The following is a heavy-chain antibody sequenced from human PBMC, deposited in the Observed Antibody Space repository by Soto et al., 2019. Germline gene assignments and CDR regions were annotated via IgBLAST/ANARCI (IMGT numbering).Heavy chain of an antibody. V-gene: IGHV1-69*02. CDR3: ARAKRAGFRGGELFDY. CDR2: IIPILGIA. J-gene: IGHJ4*02. Sequence: QVQLVQSGAEVKKPGSSVKVSCKASGGTFSSYTISWVRQAPGQGLEWMGRIIPILGIANYAQKFQGRVTITADKSTSTAYMELSSLRSEDTAVYYCARAKRAGFRGGELFDYWGQGTLVTVSS. D-gene: IGHD2-15*01. CDR1: GGTFSSYT.